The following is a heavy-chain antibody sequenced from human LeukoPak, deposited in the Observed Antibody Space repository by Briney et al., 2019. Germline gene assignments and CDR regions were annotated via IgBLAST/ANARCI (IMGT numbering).Heavy chain of an antibody. CDR2: IYYTGNT. Sequence: SETLSLTCTVSGVSISSRYSYWGWVRQPPGVGLEWIASIYYTGNTYYNASLKSQVSISIYKSKNQFSLKLTSVTAADTAVYYCARQTGSGLFILPGGQGTLVTVSS. J-gene: IGHJ4*02. CDR3: ARQTGSGLFILP. D-gene: IGHD3/OR15-3a*01. CDR1: GVSISSRYSY. V-gene: IGHV4-39*01.